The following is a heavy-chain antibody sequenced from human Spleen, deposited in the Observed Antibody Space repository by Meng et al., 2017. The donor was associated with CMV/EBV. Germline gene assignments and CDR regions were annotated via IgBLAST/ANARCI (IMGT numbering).Heavy chain of an antibody. Sequence: AGTSSNEPAAWVRQAPGQGPEWRAGIIPSLDIPNCPPTFTPQVTITADKSTNTVYMALSSLRSDDTAMYSCARGGFWLGYYSWFDPWGQGTLVTVSS. CDR2: IIPSLDIP. D-gene: IGHD3-3*01. CDR3: ARGGFWLGYYSWFDP. CDR1: AGTSSNEP. V-gene: IGHV1-69*10. J-gene: IGHJ5*02.